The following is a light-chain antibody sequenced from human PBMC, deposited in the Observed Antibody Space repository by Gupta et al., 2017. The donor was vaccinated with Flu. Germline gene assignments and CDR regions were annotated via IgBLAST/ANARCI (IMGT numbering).Light chain of an antibody. J-gene: IGLJ2*01. CDR3: NSYGASTF. CDR1: SNDVGAFDY. V-gene: IGLV2-11*01. CDR2: DVN. Sequence: QSALTQPRSVSGSPGQSVAISCTGTSNDVGAFDYVSWYQQHPGQAPKRIIYDVNKRPSGVPDRFTGSKSGNTASLTISGLQPQDEADYYCNSYGASTFFGGGTRLTVL.